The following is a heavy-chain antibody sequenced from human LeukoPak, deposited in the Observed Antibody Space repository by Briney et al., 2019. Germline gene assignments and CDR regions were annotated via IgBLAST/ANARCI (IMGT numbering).Heavy chain of an antibody. CDR1: GYSISSGYY. CDR2: IYHSGST. V-gene: IGHV4-38-2*02. Sequence: SETLSLTCTVSGYSISSGYYWGWIRQPPGKGLEWIGSIYHSGSTYYNPSLKSRVTISVDTSKNQFSLKLSSVTAADTAVYYCARDVLVVVDLWGRGTLVTVSS. D-gene: IGHD2-15*01. J-gene: IGHJ2*01. CDR3: ARDVLVVVDL.